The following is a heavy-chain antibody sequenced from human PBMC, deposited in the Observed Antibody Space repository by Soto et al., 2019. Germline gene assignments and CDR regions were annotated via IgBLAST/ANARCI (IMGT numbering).Heavy chain of an antibody. CDR2: ISGGSETT. CDR1: GFAFSNYA. J-gene: IGHJ4*02. Sequence: EVQLLESGGGLVQPGGSLRLSCVASGFAFSNYALGWDRQAPGKGLEWVSGISGGSETTSYEDSVKGRFTISRDNSKDTLFLQMNTLRAEDTATYSCAKDLDGGFGELFFDKWRQGTLVTVSS. D-gene: IGHD3-10*01. CDR3: AKDLDGGFGELFFDK. V-gene: IGHV3-23*01.